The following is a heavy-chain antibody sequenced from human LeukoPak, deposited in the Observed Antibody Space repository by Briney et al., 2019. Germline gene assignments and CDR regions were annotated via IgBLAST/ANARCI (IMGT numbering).Heavy chain of an antibody. Sequence: TSETLSLTCAVYGGSFSGYYWSWIRQPPGKGLEWIGEINHSGSTNYNPSLKSRVTISVDTSKNQFSLKLTSVTAADTAVYYCARLSGWYDGGFDYWGQGTLVTVSS. CDR2: INHSGST. V-gene: IGHV4-34*01. CDR1: GGSFSGYY. J-gene: IGHJ4*02. CDR3: ARLSGWYDGGFDY. D-gene: IGHD6-19*01.